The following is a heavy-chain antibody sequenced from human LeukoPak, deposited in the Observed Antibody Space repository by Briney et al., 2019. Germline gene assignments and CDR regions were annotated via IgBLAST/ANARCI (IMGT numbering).Heavy chain of an antibody. J-gene: IGHJ2*01. D-gene: IGHD1-26*01. Sequence: PGGSLRLSCAASGFTFSSYGMHWVRQAPGKGLEWVSLISGDGGSTYYADSVKGRFTISRDNSKNSLYLQMNSLRTEDTALYYCAKDTPWDPSWYFDLWGRGTLVTVSS. V-gene: IGHV3-43*02. CDR3: AKDTPWDPSWYFDL. CDR1: GFTFSSYG. CDR2: ISGDGGST.